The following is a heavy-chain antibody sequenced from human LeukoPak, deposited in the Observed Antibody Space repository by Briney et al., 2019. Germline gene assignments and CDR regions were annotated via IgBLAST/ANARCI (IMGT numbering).Heavy chain of an antibody. J-gene: IGHJ4*02. Sequence: GRSLRLSCAASGFTVSSDYMSWVRQAPGKGLEWVSIIYAGGSTYYADSVKGRFIVSRDNSKNTVYLQINSLRAEDTAVYYCARALAAASHTPFDYWGQGTLVTVTS. CDR2: IYAGGST. V-gene: IGHV3-66*01. CDR1: GFTVSSDY. CDR3: ARALAAASHTPFDY. D-gene: IGHD6-13*01.